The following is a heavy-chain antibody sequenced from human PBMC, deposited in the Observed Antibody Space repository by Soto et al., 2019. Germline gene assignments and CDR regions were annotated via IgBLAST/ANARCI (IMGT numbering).Heavy chain of an antibody. V-gene: IGHV3-9*01. J-gene: IGHJ5*02. Sequence: EVQLVESGGGLVQPGRSLRLSCAASGFTFDDYAMHWVRQAPGKGLEWVSGISWNSGSIGYADSVKGRFTISRDNAKNSLYLQMNSLRAEDTALYYCAKGMAYCTNGVCYSWFDPWGQGTLVTVPS. CDR1: GFTFDDYA. CDR2: ISWNSGSI. D-gene: IGHD2-8*01. CDR3: AKGMAYCTNGVCYSWFDP.